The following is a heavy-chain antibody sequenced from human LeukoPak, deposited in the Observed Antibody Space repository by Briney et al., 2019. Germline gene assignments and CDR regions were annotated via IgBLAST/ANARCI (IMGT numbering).Heavy chain of an antibody. D-gene: IGHD3-3*01. CDR3: ATTDTIFGVVTENWFDP. CDR2: FDPEDGET. V-gene: IGHV1-24*01. CDR1: GYTLTELS. J-gene: IGHJ5*02. Sequence: GASVKVSCKVSGYTLTELSIHWVRQAPGKGLEWMGGFDPEDGETIYAQKFQGRVTMTEDTSTDTAYMELSSLRSEDTAVYYCATTDTIFGVVTENWFDPWGQGTLVTVSS.